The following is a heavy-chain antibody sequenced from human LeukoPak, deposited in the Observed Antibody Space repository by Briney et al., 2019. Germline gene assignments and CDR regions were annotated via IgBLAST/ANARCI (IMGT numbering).Heavy chain of an antibody. Sequence: ASVKVSCKASGYTFTSYGISWVRQAPGQGLEWMGWISAYNGNTNYAQKLQGRVTMTTDTSTSTAYMELSNLRSEDTAVYYCARGPYSSSWSGASDFDYWGQGTLVTVSS. V-gene: IGHV1-18*01. CDR3: ARGPYSSSWSGASDFDY. CDR2: ISAYNGNT. D-gene: IGHD6-13*01. CDR1: GYTFTSYG. J-gene: IGHJ4*02.